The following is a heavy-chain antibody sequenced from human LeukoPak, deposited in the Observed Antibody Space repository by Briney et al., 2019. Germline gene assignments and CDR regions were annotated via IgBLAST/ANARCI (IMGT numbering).Heavy chain of an antibody. V-gene: IGHV5-51*01. Sequence: GESLKISCKGSGYSFTSYWIGWVRQMPGKGLEWMGIIYPGDSDTRYSPSFQGQVTISADKSISTAYLQWSSLKASDTAMYYCARHVSIRFLEWLNPYYYYYMDVWGKGTTVTTSS. CDR1: GYSFTSYW. J-gene: IGHJ6*03. CDR2: IYPGDSDT. CDR3: ARHVSIRFLEWLNPYYYYYMDV. D-gene: IGHD3-3*01.